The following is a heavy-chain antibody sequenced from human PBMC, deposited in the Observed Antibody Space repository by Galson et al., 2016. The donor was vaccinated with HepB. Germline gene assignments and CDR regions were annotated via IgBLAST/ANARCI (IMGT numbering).Heavy chain of an antibody. CDR2: LTGSGGGT. CDR3: AKVPHHSTGWHREIDY. V-gene: IGHV3-23*01. J-gene: IGHJ4*02. Sequence: SLRLSCAASGFTFSSYAMNWVRQAPGKGLEWVATLTGSGGGTYYADSVKGRFTISRDNSKNTLYLEMISLRAGDTAVYYCAKVPHHSTGWHREIDYWGQGTLVIVSS. D-gene: IGHD6-25*01. CDR1: GFTFSSYA.